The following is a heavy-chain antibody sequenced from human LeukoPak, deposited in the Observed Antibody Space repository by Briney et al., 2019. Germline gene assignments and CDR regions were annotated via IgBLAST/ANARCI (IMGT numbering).Heavy chain of an antibody. CDR1: GYSFMSYW. V-gene: IGHV5-51*01. CDR3: VRHVDRFGELDF. D-gene: IGHD3-10*01. J-gene: IGHJ4*02. Sequence: GESLKISCKGSGYSFMSYWIGWVRQIPGKGLDWMGIIYPVDSDTRYNPSFQGQVTISVDKSVNTAYLQWSSLKASDTAMYYCVRHVDRFGELDFWGQGTLVTVSS. CDR2: IYPVDSDT.